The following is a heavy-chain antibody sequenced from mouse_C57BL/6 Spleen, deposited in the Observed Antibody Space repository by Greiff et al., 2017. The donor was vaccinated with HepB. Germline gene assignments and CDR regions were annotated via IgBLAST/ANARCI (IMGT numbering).Heavy chain of an antibody. CDR1: GFNIKDDY. Sequence: DVKLVESGAELVRPGASVKLSCTASGFNIKDDYMHWVKQRPEQGLEWIGWIDPENGDTEYASKFQGKATITADTSSNTAYLQLSSLTSEDTAVYYCTTSYYSNSWFAYGGQGTLVTVSA. J-gene: IGHJ3*01. V-gene: IGHV14-4*01. D-gene: IGHD2-5*01. CDR3: TTSYYSNSWFAY. CDR2: IDPENGDT.